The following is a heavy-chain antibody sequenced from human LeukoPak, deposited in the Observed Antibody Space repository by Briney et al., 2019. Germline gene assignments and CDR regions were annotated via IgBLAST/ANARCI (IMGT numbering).Heavy chain of an antibody. CDR1: SGSISSSSYY. V-gene: IGHV4-39*01. D-gene: IGHD7-27*01. J-gene: IGHJ4*02. CDR2: IYYSGST. Sequence: SETLSLTCTVSSGSISSSSYYWVWIRQPPGKGLEWIGSIYYSGSTYYNPSLKSRVTISVDTSKNQFSLKLSSVTASDTAVYYCARSSRTGGFDYWGQGTLVTVSS. CDR3: ARSSRTGGFDY.